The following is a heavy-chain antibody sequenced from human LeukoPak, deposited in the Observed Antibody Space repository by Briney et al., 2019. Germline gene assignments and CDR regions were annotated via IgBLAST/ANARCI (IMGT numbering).Heavy chain of an antibody. CDR3: ARDLKWIQLWW. D-gene: IGHD5-18*01. V-gene: IGHV1-69*04. J-gene: IGHJ4*02. CDR2: IIPILGIA. Sequence: GASVKVSCKASGGTFSSYAISWVRQAPGQGLEWMGRIIPILGIANYAQKFQGRVTITADKSTSTAYMELSSLRSEDTAVYYCARDLKWIQLWWWGQGTLVTVSS. CDR1: GGTFSSYA.